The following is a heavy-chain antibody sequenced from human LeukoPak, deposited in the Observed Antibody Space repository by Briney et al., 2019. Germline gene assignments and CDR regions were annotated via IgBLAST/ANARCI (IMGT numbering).Heavy chain of an antibody. CDR3: ARFSIAAADTAFDI. D-gene: IGHD6-13*01. J-gene: IGHJ3*02. CDR2: INPSGGST. Sequence: ASVKVSCKASGYTFTSYYIHWVRQAPGQGLEWMGLINPSGGSTSYAQKFQGRVTITRNTSISTAYMELSSLRSEDTAVYYCARFSIAAADTAFDIWGQGTMVTVSS. V-gene: IGHV1-46*01. CDR1: GYTFTSYY.